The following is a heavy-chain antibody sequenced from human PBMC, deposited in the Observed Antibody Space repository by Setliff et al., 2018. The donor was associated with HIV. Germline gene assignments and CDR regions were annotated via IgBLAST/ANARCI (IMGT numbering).Heavy chain of an antibody. J-gene: IGHJ4*02. V-gene: IGHV4-61*02. CDR3: ARLSGDYYYFDY. D-gene: IGHD2-21*02. Sequence: SETLSLTCAVSNGSISTIRYYWSWLRQPAGKGLEWIGRVYTSGSTDYNPSLKSRVTISVDTSKNQFSLKLSSVTAADTAVYYCARLSGDYYYFDYWGQGTLVTVSS. CDR2: VYTSGST. CDR1: NGSISTIRYY.